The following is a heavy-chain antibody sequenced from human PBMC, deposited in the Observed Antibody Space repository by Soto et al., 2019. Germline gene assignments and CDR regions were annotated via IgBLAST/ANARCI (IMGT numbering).Heavy chain of an antibody. D-gene: IGHD6-13*01. CDR1: GVSFSSYA. CDR3: AKLASTWPAEYFQH. CDR2: ISGSAGST. V-gene: IGHV3-23*01. Sequence: GGSLRLSCAAAGVSFSSYAMSWVRQAPGKGLEWVSAISGSAGSTYYADSVKGRFTISRDNSKNTLYLQMNSLRAEDTAVYYCAKLASTWPAEYFQHWGQGTLVTVSS. J-gene: IGHJ1*01.